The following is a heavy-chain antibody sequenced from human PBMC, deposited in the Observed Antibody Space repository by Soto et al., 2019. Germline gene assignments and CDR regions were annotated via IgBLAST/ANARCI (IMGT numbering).Heavy chain of an antibody. Sequence: VGSLRLSCAASGFSFNSNGMTWVRQAPGKGLEWVSIISENSDTTYYADSVKGRFTVSRDNSKNTLYLQMNSLRAEDTAIYYCVKHNNWDDPGWGQGTLVTVSS. J-gene: IGHJ4*02. V-gene: IGHV3-23*01. CDR1: GFSFNSNG. D-gene: IGHD1-1*01. CDR3: VKHNNWDDPG. CDR2: ISENSDTT.